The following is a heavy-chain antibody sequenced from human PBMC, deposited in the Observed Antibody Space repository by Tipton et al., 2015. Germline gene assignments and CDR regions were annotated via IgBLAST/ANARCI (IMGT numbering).Heavy chain of an antibody. CDR1: GGSISSSNW. J-gene: IGHJ5*02. CDR3: ARVNCISTSCYVGAWFDP. V-gene: IGHV4-4*02. D-gene: IGHD2-2*01. CDR2: IYHSGST. Sequence: GLVKPSGTLSLTCAVSGGSISSSNWWNWVRQPPGKGLEWIGEIYHSGSTNYNPSLESRVTISVDKSKNQFSLKLSSVTAADTAVYYCARVNCISTSCYVGAWFDPWGQGTLVTVSS.